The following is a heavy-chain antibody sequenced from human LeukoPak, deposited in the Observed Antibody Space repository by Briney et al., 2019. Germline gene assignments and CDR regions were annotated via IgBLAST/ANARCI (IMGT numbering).Heavy chain of an antibody. CDR1: GYSFTSYW. CDR2: IYPGDSDT. V-gene: IGHV5-51*01. J-gene: IGHJ5*02. CDR3: ARSIAVAGGANWFDP. Sequence: GESLKISCKGSGYSFTSYWIGWVPQMPGRGLEWMGIIYPGDSDTRYSPSFQGQVTISADKSISTAYLQWSSLKASDTAMYYCARSIAVAGGANWFDPWGQGTLVTVSS. D-gene: IGHD6-19*01.